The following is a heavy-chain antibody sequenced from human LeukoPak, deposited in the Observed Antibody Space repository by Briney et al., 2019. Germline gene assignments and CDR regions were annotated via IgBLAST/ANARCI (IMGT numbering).Heavy chain of an antibody. CDR3: ARGAYYYDSSGLFDY. CDR2: IYHSGTT. CDR1: GGSITSTNW. V-gene: IGHV4-4*02. J-gene: IGHJ4*02. Sequence: SGTLSLTCAVSGGSITSTNWWNWVRQPPGKGPEWIGEIYHSGTTNYNPSLKSRVTISVDKSKNQFSLNLSSVTAADTAMYYCARGAYYYDSSGLFDYWGQGTLVTVSS. D-gene: IGHD3-22*01.